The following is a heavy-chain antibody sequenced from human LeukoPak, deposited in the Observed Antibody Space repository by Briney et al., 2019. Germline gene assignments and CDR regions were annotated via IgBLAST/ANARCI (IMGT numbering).Heavy chain of an antibody. CDR1: GFTFSSYA. J-gene: IGHJ5*02. CDR2: ISADGSTT. Sequence: GGSLRLSCTASGFTFSSYAMSWVRQAPGKGLVWVSRISADGSTTSYADSVKGRFTISRDNAKNTMYLQMKSLRDEDTAVYYCARAQAVAGTGGFDPWGQGTLVFVSS. V-gene: IGHV3-74*01. D-gene: IGHD6-19*01. CDR3: ARAQAVAGTGGFDP.